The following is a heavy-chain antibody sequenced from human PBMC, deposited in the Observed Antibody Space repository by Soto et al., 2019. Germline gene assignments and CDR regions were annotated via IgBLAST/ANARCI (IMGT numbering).Heavy chain of an antibody. CDR1: AFTFSRHG. CDR3: ATERTFGENNHNYLDV. Sequence: QVQLVESGGGVVQPGGSLRLSCAASAFTFSRHGMHWVRQAPGKGLQWVGVIWSDGSNQRYAESVKGRFTISRDNSTNTLYLQMNSQRAEDTAVYYCATERTFGENNHNYLDVWGTGITVTVSS. V-gene: IGHV3-33*01. J-gene: IGHJ6*03. D-gene: IGHD3-10*01. CDR2: IWSDGSNQ.